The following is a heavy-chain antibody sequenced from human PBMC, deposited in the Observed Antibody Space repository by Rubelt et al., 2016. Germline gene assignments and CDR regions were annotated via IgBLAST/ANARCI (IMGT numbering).Heavy chain of an antibody. J-gene: IGHJ4*02. Sequence: QVQLVQSGAEVKKPGASVKVSCKASGYPFTSYGISWVRQAPGQGLEWMGWISAYNGNTNYAQKLKGRVTMTSDKSTSTAYMELRSLRSDDTAVYYCARDVGGNSVLYYFDYWGQGTLVTVSS. V-gene: IGHV1-18*01. CDR2: ISAYNGNT. CDR1: GYPFTSYG. D-gene: IGHD4-23*01. CDR3: ARDVGGNSVLYYFDY.